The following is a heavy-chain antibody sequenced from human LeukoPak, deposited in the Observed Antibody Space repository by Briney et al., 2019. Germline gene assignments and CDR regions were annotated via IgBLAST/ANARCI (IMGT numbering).Heavy chain of an antibody. Sequence: GRSLRLSCAASGFTFSSYAMHWVRQAPGKGLEWVAVISYDGSNKYYADSVKGRFTISRDNSKNTLYLQMNSLRAEDTAVYYCARIGIDSSGYYFDYWGQGTLVTVSS. CDR2: ISYDGSNK. CDR3: ARIGIDSSGYYFDY. D-gene: IGHD3-22*01. J-gene: IGHJ4*02. CDR1: GFTFSSYA. V-gene: IGHV3-30*14.